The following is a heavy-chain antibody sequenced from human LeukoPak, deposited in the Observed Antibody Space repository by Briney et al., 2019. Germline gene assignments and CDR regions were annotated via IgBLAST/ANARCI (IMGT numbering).Heavy chain of an antibody. CDR2: ISHDGADK. CDR3: ARDPQQLVLGHFDY. V-gene: IGHV3-30-3*01. Sequence: PGGSLRLSCAASGLTFSNYAIHWVRQAPGKGLEWVAVISHDGADKQYADSVKGRLTISRDNSKNTLYLQMNNLRPEDTALYYCARDPQQLVLGHFDYWGQGTLVTVSS. CDR1: GLTFSNYA. D-gene: IGHD6-6*01. J-gene: IGHJ4*02.